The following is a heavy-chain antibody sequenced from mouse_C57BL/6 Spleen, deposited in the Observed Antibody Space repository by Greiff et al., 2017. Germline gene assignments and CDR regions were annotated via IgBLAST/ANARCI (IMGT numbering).Heavy chain of an antibody. CDR3: ARVDLRQERGLDY. CDR1: GYTFTSYW. J-gene: IGHJ3*01. V-gene: IGHV1-64*01. D-gene: IGHD2-12*01. Sequence: VQLQQPGAELVKPGASVKLSCKASGYTFTSYWMHWVKQRPGQGLEWIGMIHPNSGSTNYNEKFKSKATLTVDKSSSTAYMQLSSLTSEDSAVYYCARVDLRQERGLDYWGQGTLVTVSA. CDR2: IHPNSGST.